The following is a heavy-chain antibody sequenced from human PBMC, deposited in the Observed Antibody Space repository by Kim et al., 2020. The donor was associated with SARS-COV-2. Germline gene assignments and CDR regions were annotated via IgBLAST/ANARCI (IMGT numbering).Heavy chain of an antibody. CDR1: GYSFTSYW. CDR2: IYPGDSDT. J-gene: IGHJ3*02. V-gene: IGHV5-51*01. D-gene: IGHD5-18*01. Sequence: GESLKISCKGSGYSFTSYWIGWVRQMPGKGLEWMGIIYPGDSDTRYSPSFQGQVTISADKSINTAYLQWSSLKASDTAMYYCARHRGYSYGHDAFDIWGQGAMVTVSS. CDR3: ARHRGYSYGHDAFDI.